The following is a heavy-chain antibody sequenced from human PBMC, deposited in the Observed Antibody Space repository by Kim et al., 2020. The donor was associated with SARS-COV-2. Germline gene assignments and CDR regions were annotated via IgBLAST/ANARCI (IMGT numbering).Heavy chain of an antibody. J-gene: IGHJ6*02. CDR2: IIPIFGTA. CDR1: GGTFSSYA. CDR3: ASERTSDDILTGPNNYYYYYGMDV. V-gene: IGHV1-69*13. D-gene: IGHD3-9*01. Sequence: SVKVSCKASGGTFSSYAISWVRQAPGQGLEWMGGIIPIFGTANYAQKFQGRVTITADESTSTAYMELSSLRSEDTAVYYCASERTSDDILTGPNNYYYYYGMDVWGQGTTVTVSS.